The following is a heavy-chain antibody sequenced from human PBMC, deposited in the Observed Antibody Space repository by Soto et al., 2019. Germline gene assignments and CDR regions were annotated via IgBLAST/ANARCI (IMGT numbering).Heavy chain of an antibody. Sequence: PGGSLRLSCAASEFTFSSYAMSWVRQAPGKGLEWVSAISGSGGSTYYADSVKGRFTISRDNSKNTLYLQMNSLRAVDTAVYYCAKGRPHYDSSGYYRGPFNDAFDIWGQGTMVTVSS. D-gene: IGHD3-22*01. CDR1: EFTFSSYA. CDR2: ISGSGGST. V-gene: IGHV3-23*01. CDR3: AKGRPHYDSSGYYRGPFNDAFDI. J-gene: IGHJ3*02.